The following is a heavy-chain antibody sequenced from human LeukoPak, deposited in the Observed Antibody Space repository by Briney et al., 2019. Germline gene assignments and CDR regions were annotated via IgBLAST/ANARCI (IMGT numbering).Heavy chain of an antibody. CDR3: ARDLYGDKDY. D-gene: IGHD4-17*01. V-gene: IGHV4-59*01. CDR1: GGSISSYY. CDR2: IYYSGST. Sequence: KPSETLSLTCTVSGGSISSYYWSWIRQPPGKGLEWIGYIYYSGSTNYNPSLKSRVTISVDTSKNQFSLKLSSVTAADTAVYYCARDLYGDKDYWGQGTLVTVSS. J-gene: IGHJ4*02.